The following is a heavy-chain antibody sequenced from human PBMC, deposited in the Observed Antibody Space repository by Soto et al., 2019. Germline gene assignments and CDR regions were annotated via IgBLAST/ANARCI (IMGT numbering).Heavy chain of an antibody. Sequence: SETLSLTCAVYGGSFSGYYWSWIRQPPGKGLEWIGEINHSGSTNYNPSLKSRVTISVDTSKNQFSLKLSSVTAADTAVYYCARKPHTKFDYWAQRTLVTVSS. CDR3: ARKPHTKFDY. V-gene: IGHV4-34*01. D-gene: IGHD1-1*01. J-gene: IGHJ4*02. CDR2: INHSGST. CDR1: GGSFSGYY.